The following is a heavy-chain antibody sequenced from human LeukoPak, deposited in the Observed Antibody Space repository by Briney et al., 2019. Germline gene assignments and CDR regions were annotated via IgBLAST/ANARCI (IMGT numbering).Heavy chain of an antibody. CDR2: IYYSGST. V-gene: IGHV4-59*11. D-gene: IGHD3-22*01. J-gene: IGHJ3*02. CDR1: GGSISSHY. CDR3: ARDPYDSSGSYYAAFDI. Sequence: SETLSLTCTVSGGSISSHYWSWIRQLPGKGLEWIGYIYYSGSTNYNPSLKSRVTISVDTSKNQFSLKLSSVTAADTAVYYCARDPYDSSGSYYAAFDIWGQGTMVAVSS.